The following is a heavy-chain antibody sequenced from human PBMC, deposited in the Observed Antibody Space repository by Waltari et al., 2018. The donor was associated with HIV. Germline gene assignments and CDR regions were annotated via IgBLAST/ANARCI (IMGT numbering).Heavy chain of an antibody. Sequence: QLQLQESGPGLVKPSETLSLTCTVSGGSISSSSYYWGWIRQPPGKGLEWIGSIYYSGSTDYNPSLKSRVTISVDTSKNQFSLKLSSVTAADTAVYYCARRYCSSTLCGMDVWGQGTTVTVSS. D-gene: IGHD2-2*01. CDR3: ARRYCSSTLCGMDV. J-gene: IGHJ6*02. CDR1: GGSISSSSYY. V-gene: IGHV4-39*01. CDR2: IYYSGST.